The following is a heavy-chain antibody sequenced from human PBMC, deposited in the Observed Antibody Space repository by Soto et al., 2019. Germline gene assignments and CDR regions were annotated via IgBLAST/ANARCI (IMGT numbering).Heavy chain of an antibody. Sequence: PGGSLRLSCAASGFTFSKAWMSWVRQAPGKGLDWVGRIKSKTSGGTTDYAAPVKGRFAISRDDSKNTLYLQMNSLKTEDTAVYYCTTDPGGGVSARDVPDYLGQGTLVTVSP. V-gene: IGHV3-15*01. J-gene: IGHJ4*02. CDR3: TTDPGGGVSARDVPDY. CDR2: IKSKTSGGTT. CDR1: GFTFSKAW. D-gene: IGHD6-6*01.